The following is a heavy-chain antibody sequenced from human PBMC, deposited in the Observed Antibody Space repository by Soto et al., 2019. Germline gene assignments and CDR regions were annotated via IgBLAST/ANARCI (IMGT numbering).Heavy chain of an antibody. J-gene: IGHJ3*02. CDR2: ISYDGSNK. V-gene: IGHV3-30-3*01. CDR3: ARDAGARGGYSAFDI. D-gene: IGHD1-1*01. CDR1: GFTFSSYA. Sequence: QVQLVESGGGVVQPGRSLRLSCAASGFTFSSYAMHWVRQAPGKGLEWVAVISYDGSNKYYADSVKGRFTISRDNSKNTLYLQMNSLRAEDTAVYYCARDAGARGGYSAFDIWGQGTMVTVSS.